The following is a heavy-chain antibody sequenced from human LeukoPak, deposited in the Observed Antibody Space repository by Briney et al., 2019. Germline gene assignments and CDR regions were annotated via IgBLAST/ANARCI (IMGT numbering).Heavy chain of an antibody. CDR2: IIPIFGTA. Sequence: GASVKVSCKASGYTFTSYGISWVRQAPGQGLEWMGGIIPIFGTANYAQKFQGRVTITADESTSTAYMELSSLRSEDTAVYYCARGRNQFTMVRAQDYYYYYGMDVWGKGTTVTVSS. V-gene: IGHV1-69*13. CDR1: GYTFTSYG. CDR3: ARGRNQFTMVRAQDYYYYYGMDV. J-gene: IGHJ6*04. D-gene: IGHD3-10*01.